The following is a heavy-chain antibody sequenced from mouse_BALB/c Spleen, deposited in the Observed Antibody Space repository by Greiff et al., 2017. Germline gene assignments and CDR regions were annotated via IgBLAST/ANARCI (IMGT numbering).Heavy chain of an antibody. J-gene: IGHJ2*01. D-gene: IGHD1-1*01. Sequence: QVQLKESGAELAKPGASVKMSCKASGYTFTSYWMHWVKQRPGQGLEWIGYINPSTGYTEYNQKFKDKATLTADKSSSTAYMQLSSLTSEDSAVYYCAREGYYGYFDYWGQGTTLTVSS. CDR1: GYTFTSYW. CDR3: AREGYYGYFDY. CDR2: INPSTGYT. V-gene: IGHV1-7*01.